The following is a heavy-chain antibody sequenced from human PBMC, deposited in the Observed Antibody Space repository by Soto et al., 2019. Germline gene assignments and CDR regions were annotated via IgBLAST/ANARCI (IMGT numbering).Heavy chain of an antibody. D-gene: IGHD3-3*01. CDR1: GGSISSSNW. J-gene: IGHJ4*02. CDR2: IYHSGST. V-gene: IGHV4-4*02. Sequence: PSETLSLTCAVSGGSISSSNWWSWVRQPPGKGLEWIGEIYHSGSTNYNPSLKSRVTISVDKSKNQFSLKLSSVTAADTAVYYCARREGGYYDFWSGQPAPFDYWGQGTLVTVSS. CDR3: ARREGGYYDFWSGQPAPFDY.